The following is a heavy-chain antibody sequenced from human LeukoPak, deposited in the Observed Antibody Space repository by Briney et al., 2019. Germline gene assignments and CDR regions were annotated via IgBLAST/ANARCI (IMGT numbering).Heavy chain of an antibody. CDR1: GFTFSSYA. Sequence: GGSLRLSCAASGFTFSSYAMSWVRQAPGKGLEWVSAISGSGGSTYYADSVKGRFTISRDNSKNTLYLQMNSLRAEDTAVYYCARVILSGYYFDYWGQGTLVTVSS. V-gene: IGHV3-23*01. D-gene: IGHD3-10*01. J-gene: IGHJ4*02. CDR3: ARVILSGYYFDY. CDR2: ISGSGGST.